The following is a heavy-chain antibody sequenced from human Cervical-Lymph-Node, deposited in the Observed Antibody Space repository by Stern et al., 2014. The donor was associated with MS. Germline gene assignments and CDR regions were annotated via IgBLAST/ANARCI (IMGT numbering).Heavy chain of an antibody. J-gene: IGHJ4*02. Sequence: VQLVESGPGLVKPSETLSLTCTVSGGSLSGFYWHWVRQPPGKGLEWIGSTYYGGTSNNNPSLTSLVTISEDRSKNQFSLTLPSGTATDTAVYFCAREEIEPLFYLEYWGQGILVTVSS. CDR3: AREEIEPLFYLEY. D-gene: IGHD3-22*01. CDR2: TYYGGTS. V-gene: IGHV4-59*12. CDR1: GGSLSGFY.